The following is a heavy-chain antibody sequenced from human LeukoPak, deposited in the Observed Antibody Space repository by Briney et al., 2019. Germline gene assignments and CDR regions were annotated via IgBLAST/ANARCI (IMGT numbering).Heavy chain of an antibody. Sequence: SETLSLTCTVSGGSISSGGYYWSWIRQHPGKGLEWIGYIYYSGSTNYNPSLKSRVTISVDTSKNQFSLKLSSVTAADTAVYYCARTSRGVTDYWGQGTLVTVSS. V-gene: IGHV4-61*08. CDR2: IYYSGST. J-gene: IGHJ4*02. D-gene: IGHD3-10*01. CDR1: GGSISSGGYY. CDR3: ARTSRGVTDY.